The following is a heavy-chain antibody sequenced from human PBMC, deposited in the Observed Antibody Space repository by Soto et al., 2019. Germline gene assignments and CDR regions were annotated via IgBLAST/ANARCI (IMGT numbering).Heavy chain of an antibody. CDR3: ARESEDLTSNFDY. V-gene: IGHV3-23*01. CDR2: ISGSGGST. J-gene: IGHJ4*02. Sequence: GGSLRLSCAASGFTFSSYAMSWVRQAPGKGLEWVSAISGSGGSTYYADSVKGRFAISRDNAKNSLYLEMNSLRAEDTAVYYCARESEDLTSNFDYWGQGTLVTVSS. CDR1: GFTFSSYA.